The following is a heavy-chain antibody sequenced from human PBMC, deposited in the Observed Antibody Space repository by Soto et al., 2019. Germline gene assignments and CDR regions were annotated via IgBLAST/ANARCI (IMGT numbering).Heavy chain of an antibody. CDR3: TRADVTVTLSVFDP. D-gene: IGHD4-17*01. J-gene: IGHJ5*02. CDR2: ISDDGNTK. V-gene: IGHV3-30-3*01. Sequence: QVQLVESGGGVVQPGRSLRLSCAASGFIFSSFPMHWVRQAPGKGLEWVAVISDDGNTKYYADSVKGRFTISRDNSKNTLYRQMNSLSAEDTAVYYCTRADVTVTLSVFDPWGQGTLVTVSS. CDR1: GFIFSSFP.